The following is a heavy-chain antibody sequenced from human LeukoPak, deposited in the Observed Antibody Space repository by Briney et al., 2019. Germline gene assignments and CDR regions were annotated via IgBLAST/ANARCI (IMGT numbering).Heavy chain of an antibody. CDR2: IYTSGST. CDR1: GGSISSGSYY. D-gene: IGHD3-9*01. Sequence: SETLSLTCTVSGGSISSGSYYWSWIRQPAGKGLEWIGRIYTSGSTNYNPSLKSRVTISVDTSKNQFSLKLSSVTAADTAVYYCATELYYDILTGYVDDYWGQGTLVTVSS. V-gene: IGHV4-61*02. CDR3: ATELYYDILTGYVDDY. J-gene: IGHJ4*02.